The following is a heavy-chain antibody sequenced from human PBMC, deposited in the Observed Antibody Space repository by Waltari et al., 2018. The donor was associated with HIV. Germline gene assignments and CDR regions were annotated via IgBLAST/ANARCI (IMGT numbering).Heavy chain of an antibody. V-gene: IGHV3-23*04. D-gene: IGHD6-13*01. CDR2: ISFSGGST. J-gene: IGHJ4*02. Sequence: EVQVVESGGGLVQPGGSLRLSCAASGFTFSSSAITWVRPAPGKGLSWFSGISFSGGSTTSAASVNVLFPISRDTSPPTLYLQIPRLRAEDTSVYYCAQGLFSGNDYCGQGTLVTFSS. CDR1: GFTFSSSA. CDR3: AQGLFSGNDY.